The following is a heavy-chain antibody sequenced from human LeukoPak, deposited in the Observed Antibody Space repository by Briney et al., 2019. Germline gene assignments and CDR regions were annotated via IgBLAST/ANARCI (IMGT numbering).Heavy chain of an antibody. CDR1: GGSISSSSYY. CDR3: ARGQYYYDSSGYQLLLIYNWFDP. J-gene: IGHJ5*02. CDR2: INHSGST. V-gene: IGHV4-39*07. D-gene: IGHD3-22*01. Sequence: SETLSLTCTVSGGSISSSSYYWGWIRQPPGKGLEWIGEINHSGSTNYNPSLKSRVTISVDTSKNQFSLKLSSVTAADTAVYYCARGQYYYDSSGYQLLLIYNWFDPWGQGTLVTVSS.